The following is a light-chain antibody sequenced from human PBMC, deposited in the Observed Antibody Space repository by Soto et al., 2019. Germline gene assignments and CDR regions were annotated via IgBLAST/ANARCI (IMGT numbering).Light chain of an antibody. CDR2: GAT. J-gene: IGKJ1*01. V-gene: IGKV3-15*01. Sequence: EIVLTQSPGTLSLSPGERATLSCRASQNFGSSYLAWYQQKPGQAPRLLIYGATTRATGIPARFSGSGSGTEFTLTISSLQSEDLAVYYCQQYNDWWTFGQGTKVDIK. CDR1: QNFGSSY. CDR3: QQYNDWWT.